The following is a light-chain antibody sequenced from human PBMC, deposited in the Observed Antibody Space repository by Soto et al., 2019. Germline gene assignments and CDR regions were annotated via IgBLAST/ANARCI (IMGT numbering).Light chain of an antibody. J-gene: IGKJ2*01. V-gene: IGKV1-33*01. CDR3: QQYDNLPLMYT. CDR1: QDISNH. CDR2: AAS. Sequence: DIQMTQSPSSLSASVGDRVTITCQASQDISNHLNWYQQKPGTAPKLLIYAASNLQIEVPSRFSGSATGTDFTITISSLQPEDIATYYCQQYDNLPLMYTFGKGTKLQIK.